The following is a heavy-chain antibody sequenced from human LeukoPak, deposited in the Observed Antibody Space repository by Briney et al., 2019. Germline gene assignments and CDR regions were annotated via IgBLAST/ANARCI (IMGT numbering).Heavy chain of an antibody. CDR3: ARDSGFGGSGSIDY. CDR2: IYYSGST. CDR1: GGSISSSSYY. Sequence: SETLSLTCTVSGGSISSSSYYWGWIRQPPGKGLEWIGSIYYSGSTYYNPSLKSRVTISVDTSKNQFSLKLSSVTAADTAVYYCARDSGFGGSGSIDYWGQGTLVTVSS. D-gene: IGHD6-19*01. J-gene: IGHJ4*02. V-gene: IGHV4-39*02.